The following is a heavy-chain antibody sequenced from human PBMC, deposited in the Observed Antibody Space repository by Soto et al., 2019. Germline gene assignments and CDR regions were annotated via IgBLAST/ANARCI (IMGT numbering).Heavy chain of an antibody. D-gene: IGHD2-15*01. CDR1: GDFISSHY. CDR2: VYYDGKT. CDR3: ARPKGIAPAVWYFDL. V-gene: IGHV4-59*08. Sequence: QVQLQESGPGLVKPSETLSLTCTVSGDFISSHYWSWIRQPPGKRLEWIGYVYYDGKTDSSPSLKSRMTISLDTSKNQISLSLTSVTAADTAVYYCARPKGIAPAVWYFDLWGRGTLVTVSS. J-gene: IGHJ2*01.